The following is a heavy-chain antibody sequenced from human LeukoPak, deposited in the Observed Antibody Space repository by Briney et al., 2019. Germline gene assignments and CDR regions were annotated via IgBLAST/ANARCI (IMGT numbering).Heavy chain of an antibody. CDR2: IRDKANSYAT. V-gene: IGHV3-73*01. CDR1: GFTFSGSA. J-gene: IGHJ4*02. D-gene: IGHD3-10*01. Sequence: GGSLRLSCAASGFTFSGSAMHWVRQASGKGLEWVGRIRDKANSYATTYAASVKGRFTISRDDSKNTAYLQMNNLKTEDTAVYYCTRLYYYGSGEVYWGQGTLVTVSS. CDR3: TRLYYYGSGEVY.